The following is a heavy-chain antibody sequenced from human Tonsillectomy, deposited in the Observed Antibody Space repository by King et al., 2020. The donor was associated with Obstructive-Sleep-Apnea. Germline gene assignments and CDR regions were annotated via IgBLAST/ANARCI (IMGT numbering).Heavy chain of an antibody. Sequence: VQLVGSGGGLVQPGGSLRLSCAGSGFDFGSYSFNWVRQTPGKGLEWISYIFTGSDFIFYADSVKGRFTVSRDSAKSLLFLQMDSLRAEDTGVYYCARDHNWAFDYWGQGILVTVSS. V-gene: IGHV3-48*01. CDR2: IFTGSDFI. D-gene: IGHD3-16*01. CDR1: GFDFGSYS. CDR3: ARDHNWAFDY. J-gene: IGHJ4*02.